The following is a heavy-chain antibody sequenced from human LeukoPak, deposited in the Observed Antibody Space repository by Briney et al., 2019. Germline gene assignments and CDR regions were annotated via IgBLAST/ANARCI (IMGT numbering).Heavy chain of an antibody. Sequence: SETLSLTCTVSGGSISSGDYYWSWIRQPPGKGLEWIGYIYYSGSTYYNPSLKSRVTISVDTSKNQFSLKLSSATAADTAVYYCARDRVVVTAKTYYYYGMDVWGQGTTVTVSS. CDR1: GGSISSGDYY. CDR3: ARDRVVVTAKTYYYYGMDV. D-gene: IGHD2-21*02. J-gene: IGHJ6*02. CDR2: IYYSGST. V-gene: IGHV4-30-4*01.